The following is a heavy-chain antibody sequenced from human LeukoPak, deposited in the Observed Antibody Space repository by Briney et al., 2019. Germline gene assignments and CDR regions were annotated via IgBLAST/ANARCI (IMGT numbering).Heavy chain of an antibody. J-gene: IGHJ5*02. V-gene: IGHV4-59*01. CDR3: ARGRMATAENWFDP. CDR1: GGSISSYY. D-gene: IGHD5-24*01. CDR2: IYYSGST. Sequence: SETLSLTCTVSGGSISSYYWSWIRQPPGKGLEWTGYIYYSGSTNYNPSLKSRVTISVDTSKNQFSLKLSSVTAADTAVYYCARGRMATAENWFDPWGQGTLVTVSS.